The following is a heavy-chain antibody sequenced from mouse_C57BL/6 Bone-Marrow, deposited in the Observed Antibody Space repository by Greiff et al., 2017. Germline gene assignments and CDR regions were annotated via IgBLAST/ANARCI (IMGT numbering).Heavy chain of an antibody. CDR1: GYAFSSYW. J-gene: IGHJ2*01. V-gene: IGHV1-80*01. D-gene: IGHD1-1*01. CDR3: ARRYYYGFDY. Sequence: VKLQESGAELVKPGASVTISCKASGYAFSSYWMNWVKQRPGKGLEWIGQIYPGDGDTNYNGKFKGKATLTADKSSSTAYMQLSSLTSEDSAVYFCARRYYYGFDYWGQGTTLTVSS. CDR2: IYPGDGDT.